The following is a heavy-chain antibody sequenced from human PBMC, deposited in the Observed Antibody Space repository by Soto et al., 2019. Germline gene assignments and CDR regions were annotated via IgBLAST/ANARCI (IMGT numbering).Heavy chain of an antibody. D-gene: IGHD6-25*01. Sequence: QITLKESGPTLVKPTQTLTLTCTFSGFSLSTSGVGVGWIRQPPGKALEWLALLYWDERYSPSLKSRLTITDDASGNQVVLTMTNTDPVDAATYYCAHKGEGSSGFKYWGQGTLVIVSS. CDR1: GFSLSTSGVG. J-gene: IGHJ4*02. CDR2: LYWDE. V-gene: IGHV2-5*02. CDR3: AHKGEGSSGFKY.